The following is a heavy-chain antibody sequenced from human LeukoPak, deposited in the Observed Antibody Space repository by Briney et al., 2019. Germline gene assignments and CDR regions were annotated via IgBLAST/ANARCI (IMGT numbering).Heavy chain of an antibody. J-gene: IGHJ4*02. D-gene: IGHD3-22*01. CDR2: IKQDGSER. CDR1: GFSFSNYW. CDR3: ARAGHYDTTWYQ. Sequence: GGSLTLSCAASGFSFSNYWMSWVRQAPGKGLEWVANIKQDGSERYYVDSVKGRFTISRDNAKNSLYLQMNSLRAEDTALYYCARAGHYDTTWYQWGQGTLVTVSS. V-gene: IGHV3-7*01.